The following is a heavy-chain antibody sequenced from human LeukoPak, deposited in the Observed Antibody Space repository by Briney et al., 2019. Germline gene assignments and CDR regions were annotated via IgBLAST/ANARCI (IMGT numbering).Heavy chain of an antibody. V-gene: IGHV4-34*01. CDR2: INHSGST. CDR1: GGSFSGYY. CDR3: ARGPLLLWFGPYYYYGMDV. Sequence: PSETLSLTCAVYGGSFSGYYWSWIRQPPGKGLEWIGEINHSGSTNYNPSLKSRVTISVDTSKNQFSLKLSSVTAADTAVYYCARGPLLLWFGPYYYYGMDVWGQGTTVTVSS. J-gene: IGHJ6*02. D-gene: IGHD3-10*01.